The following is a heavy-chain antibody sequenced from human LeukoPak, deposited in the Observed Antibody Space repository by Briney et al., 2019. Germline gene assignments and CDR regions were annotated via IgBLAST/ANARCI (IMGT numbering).Heavy chain of an antibody. CDR2: IYYSGST. CDR1: GGSISSYY. CDR3: ARSYCSGGSCYSDY. V-gene: IGHV4-59*08. Sequence: SETLSLTCTVSGGSISSYYWSWIRQPPGKGLEWIGYIYYSGSTNYNPSLKSRVTISVDTSKNQFSLKLSSVTAADTAVYYCARSYCSGGSCYSDYWGQGTLVTVSS. J-gene: IGHJ4*02. D-gene: IGHD2-15*01.